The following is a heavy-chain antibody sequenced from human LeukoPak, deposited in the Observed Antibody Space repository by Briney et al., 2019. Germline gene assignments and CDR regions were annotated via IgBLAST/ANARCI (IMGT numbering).Heavy chain of an antibody. J-gene: IGHJ3*02. V-gene: IGHV3-74*01. CDR3: ASFRASDN. Sequence: GGSLRLSCAVSGLTFSNVWMHWVRQAPGQGLVWVSRINSAGSSTVYADPVKGRFTISRDNAKNMLYLQMNSLRADDTAVYYCASFRASDNWGQGTMVTVSS. CDR2: INSAGSST. CDR1: GLTFSNVW.